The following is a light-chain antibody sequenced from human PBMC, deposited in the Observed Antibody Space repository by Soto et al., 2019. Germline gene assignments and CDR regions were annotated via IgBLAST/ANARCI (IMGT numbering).Light chain of an antibody. CDR3: QSYDSSLKMV. V-gene: IGLV1-40*01. CDR1: SSNIGAGYD. Sequence: QSVLTQPPSVSGAPGQRVTISCTGSSSNIGAGYDVHWYQQLPGTAPKLHIYGNSNRPSGVPDRFSGSKSGTSASLAITGLQAEDEADYYCQSYDSSLKMVFGGGTKLTVL. CDR2: GNS. J-gene: IGLJ2*01.